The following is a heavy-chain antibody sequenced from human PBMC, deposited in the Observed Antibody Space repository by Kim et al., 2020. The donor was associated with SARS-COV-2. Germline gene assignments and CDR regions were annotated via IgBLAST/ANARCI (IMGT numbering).Heavy chain of an antibody. CDR3: ASGGTWEMATITSPLDY. J-gene: IGHJ4*02. CDR1: GGTFSSYA. CDR2: IIPILGIA. V-gene: IGHV1-69*04. D-gene: IGHD5-12*01. Sequence: SVKVSCKASGGTFSSYAISWVRQAPGQGLEWMGRIIPILGIANYAQKFQGRVTITADKSTSTAYMELSSLRSEDTAVYYCASGGTWEMATITSPLDYWGQGTLVTVSS.